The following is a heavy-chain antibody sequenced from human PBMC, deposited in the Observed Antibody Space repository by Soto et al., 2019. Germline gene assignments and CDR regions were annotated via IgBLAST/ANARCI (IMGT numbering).Heavy chain of an antibody. CDR3: ARDSGYGAKGDAFDI. CDR2: IYYSGST. V-gene: IGHV4-30-4*01. CDR1: GGSISSGDYY. D-gene: IGHD4-17*01. J-gene: IGHJ3*02. Sequence: QVQLQESGPGLVKPSQTLSLTCTVSGGSISSGDYYWSWIRQPPGKGLEWIGYIYYSGSTYYNPSLKSRVTISVDTSKNQFSPKLSSVTAADTAVYYCARDSGYGAKGDAFDIWGQGTMVTVSS.